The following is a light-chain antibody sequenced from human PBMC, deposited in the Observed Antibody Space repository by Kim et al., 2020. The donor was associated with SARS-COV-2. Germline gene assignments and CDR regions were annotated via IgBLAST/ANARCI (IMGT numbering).Light chain of an antibody. CDR3: QQYYRWPFT. CDR2: GAS. Sequence: EIVMAQSPVTLSVSSGERAILSCRASQSVSTNLAWYQQKPGQAPRLLISGASSRATGIPDRFSGSGSGTEFTLTISSLQSEDFAVYSCQQYYRWPFTFGPGTKVDIK. CDR1: QSVSTN. J-gene: IGKJ3*01. V-gene: IGKV3-15*01.